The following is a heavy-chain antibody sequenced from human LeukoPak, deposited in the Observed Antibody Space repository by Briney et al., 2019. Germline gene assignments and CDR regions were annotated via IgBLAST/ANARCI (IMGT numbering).Heavy chain of an antibody. CDR3: ARVSSTYYDILTAYYGY. Sequence: ASVKVSCKASSYTFNTYGVGWVRQAPGQGLEWMGWTSVYNGDTHYIQKLQGRVTMTTDTATSTAYMELRSLRSDDTAVYYCARVSSTYYDILTAYYGYWGQGTLVTVSS. J-gene: IGHJ4*02. CDR2: TSVYNGDT. V-gene: IGHV1-18*01. D-gene: IGHD3-9*01. CDR1: SYTFNTYG.